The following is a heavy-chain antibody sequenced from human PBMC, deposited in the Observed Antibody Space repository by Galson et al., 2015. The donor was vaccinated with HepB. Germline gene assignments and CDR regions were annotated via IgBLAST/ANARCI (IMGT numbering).Heavy chain of an antibody. Sequence: SVKVSCKASGYTFTSYAMHWVRQAPGQRLEWMGWINPNSGGTNYAQKFQGWVTMTRDTSISTAYMELSRLRSDDTAMYYCARGGSSSTSIPDAFDIWGQGTMVTVSS. V-gene: IGHV1-2*04. CDR2: INPNSGGT. D-gene: IGHD2-2*01. J-gene: IGHJ3*02. CDR1: GYTFTSYA. CDR3: ARGGSSSTSIPDAFDI.